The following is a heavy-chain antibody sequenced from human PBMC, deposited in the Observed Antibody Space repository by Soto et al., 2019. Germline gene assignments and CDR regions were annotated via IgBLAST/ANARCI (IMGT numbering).Heavy chain of an antibody. CDR2: ISYDGRNK. CDR1: GFTFSSYA. J-gene: IGHJ4*02. CDR3: SRVAVEMATIHVFDY. V-gene: IGHV3-30-3*01. Sequence: QVQLVESGGGVVQPGRSLRLSCAASGFTFSSYAMHWVRQAPGKGLEWVAVISYDGRNKYYADSVKGRFTISRDNCKNLQYLQMNRIRAGDTAVYYCSRVAVEMATIHVFDYWGQGNLVNFSS. D-gene: IGHD5-12*01.